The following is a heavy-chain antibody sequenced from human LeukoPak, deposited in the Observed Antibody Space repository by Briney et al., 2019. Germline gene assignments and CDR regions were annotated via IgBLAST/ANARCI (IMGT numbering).Heavy chain of an antibody. V-gene: IGHV4-30-4*01. CDR2: IYYSGIT. CDR3: ARDATIGLYGDSNALDY. J-gene: IGHJ4*02. D-gene: IGHD4-17*01. Sequence: SETLSLTCSVSGGSISRSDYYWSWIRQPPGKGLEWIGYIYYSGITYYNPSLKSRVTISVDTSKNQFSLKLSSVTAADTAVYYCARDATIGLYGDSNALDYWGQGTLVTVSS. CDR1: GGSISRSDYY.